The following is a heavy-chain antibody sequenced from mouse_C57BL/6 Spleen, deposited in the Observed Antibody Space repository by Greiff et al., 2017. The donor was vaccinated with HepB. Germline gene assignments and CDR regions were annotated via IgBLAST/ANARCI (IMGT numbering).Heavy chain of an antibody. D-gene: IGHD2-4*01. V-gene: IGHV1-82*01. J-gene: IGHJ1*03. Sequence: VKLQESGPELVKPGASVKISCKASGYAFSSSWMNWVKQRPGKGLEWIGRIYPGDGDTNYNGKFKGKATLTADKSSSTAYMQLSSLTSEDSAVYFCARGRNYEDFDVWGTGTTVTVSS. CDR3: ARGRNYEDFDV. CDR1: GYAFSSSW. CDR2: IYPGDGDT.